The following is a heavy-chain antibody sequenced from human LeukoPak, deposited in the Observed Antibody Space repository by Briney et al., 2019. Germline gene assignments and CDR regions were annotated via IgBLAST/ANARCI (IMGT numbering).Heavy chain of an antibody. Sequence: PGGSLRLSCAASGFTFSSYSMNWVRQAPGKGLEWVSSISSSSSYIYYADSVKGRFTISRDNAKNSLYLQMNSLRAEDTALYYCARDMDSSGWYDYWGQGTLVTVSS. CDR1: GFTFSSYS. D-gene: IGHD6-19*01. CDR2: ISSSSSYI. J-gene: IGHJ4*02. CDR3: ARDMDSSGWYDY. V-gene: IGHV3-21*04.